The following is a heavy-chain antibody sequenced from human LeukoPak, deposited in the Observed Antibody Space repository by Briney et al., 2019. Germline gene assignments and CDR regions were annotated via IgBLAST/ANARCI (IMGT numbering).Heavy chain of an antibody. J-gene: IGHJ5*02. CDR3: ARGATIHQNWFDP. V-gene: IGHV4-39*07. Sequence: SETLSLTCTVSGGSISSSSYYWGWIRQPPGKGLAWLGEINHSGSTNYNPSLKSRVTISVDTSKNQFFLRLSSVTAADTAVYYCARGATIHQNWFDPWGQGTLVTVSS. CDR1: GGSISSSSYY. CDR2: INHSGST. D-gene: IGHD5-12*01.